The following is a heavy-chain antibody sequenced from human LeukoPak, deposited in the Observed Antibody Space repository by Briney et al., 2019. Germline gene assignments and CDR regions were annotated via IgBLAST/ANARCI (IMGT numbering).Heavy chain of an antibody. Sequence: GGSLRLSFAASGFTVSSNYMSLVRQAPGKGLNRVSVVYSGGSTYYADSVKGRITISRDNSKNTLYLQMNSLRAEDTAVYYCARDRGVAGSNYYYYGMDVRGQGTTVTVSS. CDR3: ARDRGVAGSNYYYYGMDV. CDR1: GFTVSSNY. J-gene: IGHJ6*02. V-gene: IGHV3-53*01. D-gene: IGHD6-19*01. CDR2: VYSGGST.